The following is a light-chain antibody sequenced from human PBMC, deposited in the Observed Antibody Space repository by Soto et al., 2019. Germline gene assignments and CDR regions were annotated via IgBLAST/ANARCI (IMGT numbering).Light chain of an antibody. J-gene: IGKJ5*01. V-gene: IGKV1-5*03. CDR1: QSISSW. Sequence: PSTLSTSVGDRVTITCRASQSISSWLAWYQQKPGKAPNLLIYKASNLQSGVPSRFSGSGSGTHFTLTISRLEPEDFALYYCQQYGSSPRISFGQGTRLEIK. CDR3: QQYGSSPRIS. CDR2: KAS.